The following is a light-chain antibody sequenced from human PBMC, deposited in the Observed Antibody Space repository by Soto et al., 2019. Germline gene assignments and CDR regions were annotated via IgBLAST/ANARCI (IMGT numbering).Light chain of an antibody. Sequence: EIVLTQSPGTLSLSPGERATLSCRASQSVSSNYLAWYQQKPGQAPRLLLYGASSRATAIPDRFSGSGSGTDFTLTISRLEPEDFVVYYCQHYGASTGTFGQGTKVDIK. J-gene: IGKJ1*01. CDR1: QSVSSNY. V-gene: IGKV3-20*01. CDR2: GAS. CDR3: QHYGASTGT.